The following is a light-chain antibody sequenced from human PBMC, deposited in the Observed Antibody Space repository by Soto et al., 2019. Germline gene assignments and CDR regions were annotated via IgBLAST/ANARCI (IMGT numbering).Light chain of an antibody. V-gene: IGKV1-27*01. J-gene: IGKJ1*01. Sequence: DIQMTQSPSSLSASVGDRVTITCRASPGISNFLAWYQQKPGKVPKLLISAASTLQSWAPSRFSGSGSGTNFTLTISSLQPEDVATYYRQQYNNWPPWTFGQGTKVDIK. CDR1: PGISNF. CDR2: AAS. CDR3: QQYNNWPPWT.